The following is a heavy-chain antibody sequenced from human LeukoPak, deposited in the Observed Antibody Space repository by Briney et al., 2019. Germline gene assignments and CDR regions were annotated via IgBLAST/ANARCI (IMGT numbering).Heavy chain of an antibody. CDR3: VKSGTWADFDS. D-gene: IGHD1-26*01. Sequence: GGSLRLSCSASGFTSRSYGMHWVRQAPGKGLEYVSGISNKGGSTYYADSVKGRFTISRDNSKNTLHLQMSSLRAADTAVYYCVKSGTWADFDSWGQGTLVTVSS. CDR1: GFTSRSYG. V-gene: IGHV3-64D*09. CDR2: ISNKGGST. J-gene: IGHJ4*02.